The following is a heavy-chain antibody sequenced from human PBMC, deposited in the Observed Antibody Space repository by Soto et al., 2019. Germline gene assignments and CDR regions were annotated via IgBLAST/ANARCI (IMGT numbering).Heavy chain of an antibody. Sequence: QVQLDESGGGVVQPGRSLRLSCEASGFTFSGYGMHWVRQAPGKGLEWVVVISYEGSTQYYAESVKGRFTISRDNAKNTLFLQMNGLRVEDTGIYYCAKDEGWRIQLWLGSYGLDVWGHGTTVTVSS. J-gene: IGHJ6*02. V-gene: IGHV3-30*18. CDR1: GFTFSGYG. D-gene: IGHD5-18*01. CDR2: ISYEGSTQ. CDR3: AKDEGWRIQLWLGSYGLDV.